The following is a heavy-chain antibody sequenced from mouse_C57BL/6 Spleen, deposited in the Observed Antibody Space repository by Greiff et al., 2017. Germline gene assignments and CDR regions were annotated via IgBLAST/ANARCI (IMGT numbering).Heavy chain of an antibody. Sequence: EVKLMESGPELVKPGASVKIPCKASGYTFTDYNMDWVKQSHGKSLEWIGDINPNNGGTIYNQKFKGKATLTVDKSSSTAYMELRSLTSEDTAVYYCARDGYDRGYFDYWGQGTTLTVSS. V-gene: IGHV1-18*01. D-gene: IGHD2-2*01. J-gene: IGHJ2*01. CDR3: ARDGYDRGYFDY. CDR1: GYTFTDYN. CDR2: INPNNGGT.